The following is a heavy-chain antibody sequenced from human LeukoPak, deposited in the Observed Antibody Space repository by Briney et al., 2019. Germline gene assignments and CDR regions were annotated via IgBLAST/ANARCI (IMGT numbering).Heavy chain of an antibody. CDR1: GGSIRSYY. CDR3: VRGSTLRHYQY. J-gene: IGHJ4*02. CDR2: IYYSGST. Sequence: PSETLSLTCTVSGGSIRSYYWSWIRRPPGKGLEWIGSIYYSGSTYYNPSLKSRVTVSVDTSKNQFSLNLSSVTAADTAVYYCVRGSTLRHYQYWGQGTLVTVSS. V-gene: IGHV4-39*01. D-gene: IGHD3-16*01.